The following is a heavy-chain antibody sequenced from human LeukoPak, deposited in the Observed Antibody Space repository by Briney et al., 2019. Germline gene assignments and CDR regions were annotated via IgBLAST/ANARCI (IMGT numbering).Heavy chain of an antibody. CDR2: ISYDGSNK. CDR3: ARLTYYYDSSGNNFDY. CDR1: GFTFSSYA. J-gene: IGHJ4*02. V-gene: IGHV3-30-3*01. D-gene: IGHD3-22*01. Sequence: GGSLRLSCAASGFTFSSYAMHWVRQAPGKGLEWVAVISYDGSNKYYADSAKGRFTISRDNTKNTLYLQMNSLRAEDTAVYYCARLTYYYDSSGNNFDYWGQGTLVTVSS.